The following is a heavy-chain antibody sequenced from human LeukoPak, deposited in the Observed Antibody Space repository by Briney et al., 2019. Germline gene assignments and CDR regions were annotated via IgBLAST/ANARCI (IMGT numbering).Heavy chain of an antibody. CDR3: TRRRDYGDS. Sequence: GSLILSCAASGFIISDYYMSWIRQAPGKGLEWIAYISSSVDTIYYTDSVKGRFTISRDNANNSLYLQMYSLRAEDTAVYCCTRRRDYGDSWGQGTLVTVSS. V-gene: IGHV3-11*01. J-gene: IGHJ4*02. CDR2: ISSSVDTI. CDR1: GFIISDYY.